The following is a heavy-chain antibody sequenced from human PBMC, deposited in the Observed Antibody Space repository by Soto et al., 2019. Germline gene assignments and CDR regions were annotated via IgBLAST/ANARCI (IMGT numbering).Heavy chain of an antibody. CDR3: QXXXXPYYXYYYGMDV. CDR2: IYYSGST. Sequence: TXSLTCTVSGGSISSNYWSWIRQPPGKGLEWIGSIYYSGSTYYNPSLKSRVTISVDTSKNQYSLKLSSVTAADTAVYYCQXXXXPYYXYYYGMDVWGQGTTVTVSS. CDR1: GGSISSNY. V-gene: IGHV4-59*05. J-gene: IGHJ6*02.